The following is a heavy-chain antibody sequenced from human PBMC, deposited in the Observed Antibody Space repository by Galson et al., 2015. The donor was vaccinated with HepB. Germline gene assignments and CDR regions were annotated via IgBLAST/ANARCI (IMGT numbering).Heavy chain of an antibody. CDR2: INPSGGST. CDR1: GYTFTSYY. D-gene: IGHD3-10*01. CDR3: ARDLPGDYYGSGRIHFDY. V-gene: IGHV1-46*03. J-gene: IGHJ4*02. Sequence: SVKVSCKASGYTFTSYYMHWVRQAPGQGLEWMGIINPSGGSTTYAQKFQGRVTMTRDTSTSTVYMELSSLRSEDTAVYYCARDLPGDYYGSGRIHFDYWGQGTLVTVSS.